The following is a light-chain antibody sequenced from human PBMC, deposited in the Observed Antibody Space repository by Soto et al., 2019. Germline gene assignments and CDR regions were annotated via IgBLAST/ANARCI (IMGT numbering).Light chain of an antibody. CDR3: QHYNNWPWT. CDR1: QSVSRY. V-gene: IGKV3-15*01. Sequence: EIVMTQSPASLSVSPGERVTLSCTASQSVSRYLAWYQQIPGQAPRLLIHGASTGAIGVPARFSGRGSGTEFTLTISSLQAEDSAIYYCQHYNNWPWTFGQGTKVEIK. J-gene: IGKJ1*01. CDR2: GAS.